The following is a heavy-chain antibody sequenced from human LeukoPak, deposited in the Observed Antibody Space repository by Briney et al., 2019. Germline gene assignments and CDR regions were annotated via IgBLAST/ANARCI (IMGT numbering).Heavy chain of an antibody. CDR3: ARSGGLERRLGV. J-gene: IGHJ4*02. CDR1: GGTFSSYA. CDR2: TIPIFGTA. Sequence: SVKVSCKASGGTFSSYAISWARHAPGQGLEWMGGTIPIFGTANYAQKFQGRVTITADESTSTAYMELSSLRSEDAAVYYCARSGGLERRLGVWGQGTLVTVSS. V-gene: IGHV1-69*13. D-gene: IGHD1-1*01.